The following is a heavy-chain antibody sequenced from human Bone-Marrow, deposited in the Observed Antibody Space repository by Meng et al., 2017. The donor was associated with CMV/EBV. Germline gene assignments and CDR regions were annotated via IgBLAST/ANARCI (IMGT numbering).Heavy chain of an antibody. CDR1: GYTFTPYD. J-gene: IGHJ6*02. CDR3: ARTRIEVEPDGTKIKYYNYGMDV. D-gene: IGHD2-15*01. CDR2: MNPNSGNT. V-gene: IGHV1-8*01. Sequence: ASVKVSCKASGYTFTPYDINWVRQATGQGPEWMGWMNPNSGNTGYAQKFQGRVTMTRVTSISTAYMELSSLTSDDTAVYYCARTRIEVEPDGTKIKYYNYGMDVWGQGTTVTVSS.